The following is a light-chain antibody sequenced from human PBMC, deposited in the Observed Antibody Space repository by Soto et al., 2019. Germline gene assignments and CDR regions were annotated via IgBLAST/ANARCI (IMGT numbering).Light chain of an antibody. CDR1: QSVSSY. Sequence: EIVLTQSPATLSLSPGERATLSCRASQSVSSYLAWYQQRPGQAPRLLIYDASTRAPGVPARFSGSGSGTDFTLSISSLEPEDFAVYYCQQRSKWPPYTFGQGTKLEIE. CDR2: DAS. CDR3: QQRSKWPPYT. V-gene: IGKV3-11*01. J-gene: IGKJ2*01.